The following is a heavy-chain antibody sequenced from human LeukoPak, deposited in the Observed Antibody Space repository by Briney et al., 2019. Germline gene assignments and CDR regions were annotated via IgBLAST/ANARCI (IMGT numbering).Heavy chain of an antibody. Sequence: ASVKVSRKASGYTFTSYGISWVRQAPGQGLEWMGWINPNSGGTNYAQKFQGRVTMTRDTSISTAYMELSRLRSDDTAVYYCARDWGGYSYVDMDVWGNGTTVTVSS. CDR1: GYTFTSYG. V-gene: IGHV1-2*02. J-gene: IGHJ6*03. CDR3: ARDWGGYSYVDMDV. CDR2: INPNSGGT. D-gene: IGHD5-18*01.